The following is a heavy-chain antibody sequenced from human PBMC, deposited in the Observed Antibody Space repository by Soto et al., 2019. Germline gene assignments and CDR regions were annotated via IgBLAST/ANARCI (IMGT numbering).Heavy chain of an antibody. Sequence: GGSLRLSCAASGFTFSGFAMNWVRQAPGKGLEWVSSISSRSDIYYADSVKGRFTISRDNAKNSVSLQMNSLRAEDTAVYYCAREYTAWPLAYGLGVWGQGTTVTVSS. CDR1: GFTFSGFA. J-gene: IGHJ6*02. CDR3: AREYTAWPLAYGLGV. D-gene: IGHD2-2*02. V-gene: IGHV3-21*01. CDR2: ISSRSDI.